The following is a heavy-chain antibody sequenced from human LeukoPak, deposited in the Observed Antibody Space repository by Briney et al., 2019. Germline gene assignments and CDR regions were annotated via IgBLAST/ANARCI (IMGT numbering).Heavy chain of an antibody. V-gene: IGHV3-23*01. J-gene: IGHJ4*02. CDR1: GLTFSSTS. CDR2: ISGSGGST. D-gene: IGHD1-26*01. Sequence: SLRTSNAASGLTFSSTSMSCVGPVPGSLLYSVSAISGSGGSTYYADSVKGRFTISRDNSKNTLYLQMNSLRAEDTAVYYCAKNLVGATQYYFDYWGQGTLVTVSS. CDR3: AKNLVGATQYYFDY.